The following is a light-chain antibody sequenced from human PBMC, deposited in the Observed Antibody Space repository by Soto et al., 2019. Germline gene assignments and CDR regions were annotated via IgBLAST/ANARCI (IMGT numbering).Light chain of an antibody. CDR3: PQYGALPPT. J-gene: IGKJ4*01. CDR1: QTVSNTY. CDR2: GAS. V-gene: IGKV3-20*01. Sequence: EIGLTQFPGALSLSPGERVTLSCRASQTVSNTYLAWYQQKSGQAPKFLIYGASNRATGIPDRFSGSGSGTDFTLTISRLEPEDFAVYYCPQYGALPPTFGGGTKVEIK.